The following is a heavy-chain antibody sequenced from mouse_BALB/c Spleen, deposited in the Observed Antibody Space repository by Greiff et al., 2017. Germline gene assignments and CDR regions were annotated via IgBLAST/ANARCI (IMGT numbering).Heavy chain of an antibody. CDR1: GFNIKDTY. CDR2: IDPANGNT. Sequence: EVQLQQSGAELVKPGASVKLSCTASGFNIKDTYMHWVKQRPEQGLEWIGRIDPANGNTKYDPKFQGKATITADTSSNTAYLQLSSLTSEDTAVYYCARLLRVQWDVRYAMDYWGQGTSVTVSS. V-gene: IGHV14-3*02. CDR3: ARLLRVQWDVRYAMDY. J-gene: IGHJ4*01. D-gene: IGHD1-2*01.